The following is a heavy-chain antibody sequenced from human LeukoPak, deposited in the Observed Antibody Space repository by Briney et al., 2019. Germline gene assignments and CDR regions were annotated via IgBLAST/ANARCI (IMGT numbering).Heavy chain of an antibody. CDR2: ISTYIGNT. CDR1: GYTFSNYG. J-gene: IGHJ3*02. Sequence: ASVKVSCKASGYTFSNYGINWVRQAPGQGLEWMGWISTYIGNTNYAQRLQGRVTLTTDISTTTVYMELRSLRSDDAAIYYCARVRDYGGNADALDIWDQGTKVTVSS. V-gene: IGHV1-18*01. CDR3: ARVRDYGGNADALDI. D-gene: IGHD4-23*01.